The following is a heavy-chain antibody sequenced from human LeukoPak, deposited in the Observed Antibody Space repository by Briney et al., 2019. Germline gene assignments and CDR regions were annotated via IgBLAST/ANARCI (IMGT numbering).Heavy chain of an antibody. V-gene: IGHV3-48*02. D-gene: IGHD2-8*01. CDR2: ISGDSNTI. CDR1: GFTFNAYH. J-gene: IGHJ6*02. Sequence: PGGSLRLSCAASGFTFNAYHMNWVRQAPGKGLEWISYISGDSNTIYYADSVRGRFTISRDNVKNSLYLQMNSLRDEDTAMYYCAREGCTMTTCRRAGGHLDVWGQGTTVTVSS. CDR3: AREGCTMTTCRRAGGHLDV.